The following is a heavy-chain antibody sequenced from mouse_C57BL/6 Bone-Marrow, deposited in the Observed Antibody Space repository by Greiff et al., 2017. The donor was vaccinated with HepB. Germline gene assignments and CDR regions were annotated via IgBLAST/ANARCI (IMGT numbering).Heavy chain of an antibody. V-gene: IGHV5-12*01. CDR1: GFTFSDYY. D-gene: IGHD1-1*01. Sequence: EVQLVESGGGLVQPGGSLKLSCAASGFTFSDYYMYWVRQTPEKRLEWVAYISNGGGSTYYPDTVKGRFTISRDNAKNTLYLQMSRLKSEDTAMYYCARHYYYGSSSWFACWGQGTLVTASA. CDR3: ARHYYYGSSSWFAC. CDR2: ISNGGGST. J-gene: IGHJ3*01.